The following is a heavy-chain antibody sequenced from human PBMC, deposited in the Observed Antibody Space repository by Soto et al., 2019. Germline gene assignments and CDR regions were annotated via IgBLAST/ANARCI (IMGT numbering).Heavy chain of an antibody. CDR2: IYYSGST. J-gene: IGHJ6*02. V-gene: IGHV4-59*01. CDR3: ASQGSGWPDYYYYGMDV. Sequence: SETLSLTCTDSGGSISSYYWSWIRQPPGKGLEWIGYIYYSGSTNYNPSLKSRVTISVDTSKNQFSLKLSSVTAADTAVYYCASQGSGWPDYYYYGMDVWGQGTTVT. D-gene: IGHD6-19*01. CDR1: GGSISSYY.